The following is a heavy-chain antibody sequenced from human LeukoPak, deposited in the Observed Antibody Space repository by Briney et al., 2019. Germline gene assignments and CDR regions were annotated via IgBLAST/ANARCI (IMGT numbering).Heavy chain of an antibody. J-gene: IGHJ4*02. V-gene: IGHV3-23*01. CDR2: ITDAVGST. CDR3: AKESSGDVTGVFDY. CDR1: GFTFSSSS. D-gene: IGHD5-12*01. Sequence: PGGSLRLSCAASGFTFSSSSISWVRQAPGKGLEWVSAITDAVGSTHYADSVKGRFTISSDNSKNTVYLQMNSLRPEDMAVYYCAKESSGDVTGVFDYWGQGILVTVSS.